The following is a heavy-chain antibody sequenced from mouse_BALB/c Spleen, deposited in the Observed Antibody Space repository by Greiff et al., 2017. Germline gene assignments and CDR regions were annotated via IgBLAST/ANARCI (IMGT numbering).Heavy chain of an antibody. CDR3: ARAYYGKGYFDY. J-gene: IGHJ2*01. CDR2: IWAGGST. Sequence: VMLVESGPGLVAPSQSLSITCTVSGFSLTSYGVHWVRQPPGKGLEWLGVIWAGGSTNYNSALMSRLSISKDNSKSQVFLKMNSLQTDDTAMYYCARAYYGKGYFDYWGQGTTLTVSS. V-gene: IGHV2-9*02. D-gene: IGHD1-1*01. CDR1: GFSLTSYG.